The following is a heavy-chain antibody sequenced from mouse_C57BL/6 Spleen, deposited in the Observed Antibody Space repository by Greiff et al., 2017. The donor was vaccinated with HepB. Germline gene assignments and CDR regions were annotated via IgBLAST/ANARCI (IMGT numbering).Heavy chain of an antibody. J-gene: IGHJ4*01. CDR3: TRNPYYYGSSPGDMDY. D-gene: IGHD1-1*01. CDR2: IDPETGGT. Sequence: QVQLQQSGAELVRPGASVTLSCKASGYTFTDYEMHWVKQTPVHGLEWIGAIDPETGGTAYNQKFKGKAILTADKSSSTAYMELRSLTSEYSAVYYCTRNPYYYGSSPGDMDYWGQGTSVTVSS. V-gene: IGHV1-15*01. CDR1: GYTFTDYE.